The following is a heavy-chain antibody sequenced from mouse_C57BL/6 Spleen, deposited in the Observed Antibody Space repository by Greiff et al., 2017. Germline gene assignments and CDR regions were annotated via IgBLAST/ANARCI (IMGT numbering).Heavy chain of an antibody. CDR3: ARHGSAGYESAY. V-gene: IGHV1-9*01. D-gene: IGHD3-2*02. CDR1: GYTFTGYW. J-gene: IGHJ3*01. Sequence: VQLQQSGAELMKPGASVKLSCKATGYTFTGYWIEWVKQRPGHGLEWLGEILPGSGSTNYNEKFKGKATFTADTSSNTAYMQLSSQTTEDSAIYYGARHGSAGYESAYWGQGTLVTVSA. CDR2: ILPGSGST.